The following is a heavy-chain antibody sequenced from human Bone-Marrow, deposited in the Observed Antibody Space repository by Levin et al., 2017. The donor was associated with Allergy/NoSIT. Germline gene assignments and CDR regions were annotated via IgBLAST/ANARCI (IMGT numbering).Heavy chain of an antibody. CDR2: IYYIGKT. CDR3: AREGTPQSWDY. V-gene: IGHV4-39*07. J-gene: IGHJ4*02. Sequence: PSETLSLTCSVSGGSVNSDGFFWTWIRQSPGKGLEWIGSIYYIGKTYYNPSLKSRVTMSVDTSKNQFSLKLSSVTAADTAVYYCAREGTPQSWDYWGQGTLVAVSS. D-gene: IGHD1-14*01. CDR1: GGSVNSDGFF.